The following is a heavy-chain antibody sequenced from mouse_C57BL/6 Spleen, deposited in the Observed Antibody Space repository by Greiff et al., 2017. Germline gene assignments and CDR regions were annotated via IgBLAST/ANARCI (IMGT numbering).Heavy chain of an antibody. CDR3: AHGWYFDV. Sequence: QVQLQQSGPELVKPGASVKISCKASGYAFSSSWMNWVKQRPGKGLEWIGRIYPGDGDTNYNGKFKGKATLTADKSSSTAYMQLSSLTSEDSAVYFCAHGWYFDVWGTGTTVTVSS. J-gene: IGHJ1*03. CDR1: GYAFSSSW. V-gene: IGHV1-82*01. CDR2: IYPGDGDT.